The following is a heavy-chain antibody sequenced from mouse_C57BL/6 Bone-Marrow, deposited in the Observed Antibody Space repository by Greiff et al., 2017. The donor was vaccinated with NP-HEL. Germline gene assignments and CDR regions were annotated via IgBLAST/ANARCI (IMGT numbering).Heavy chain of an antibody. Sequence: EVHLVESGGGLVKPGGSLKLSCAASGFTFSSYAMSWVRQTPEKRLEWVATISDGGSYTYYPDNVKGRFTISRDNAKNNLYLQMSHLKSEDTAMYYCFLKGAMDYWGQGTSVTVSS. CDR2: ISDGGSYT. D-gene: IGHD1-3*01. V-gene: IGHV5-4*01. CDR1: GFTFSSYA. CDR3: FLKGAMDY. J-gene: IGHJ4*01.